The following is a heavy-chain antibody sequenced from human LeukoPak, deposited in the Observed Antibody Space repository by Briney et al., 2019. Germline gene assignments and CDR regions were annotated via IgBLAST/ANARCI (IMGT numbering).Heavy chain of an antibody. CDR3: ASSYGSGSYVFSVYFDY. V-gene: IGHV4-39*01. CDR2: IYYSGSP. CDR1: GGSTSSSSYY. D-gene: IGHD3-10*01. J-gene: IGHJ4*02. Sequence: SETLSLTCTVSGGSTSSSSYYWGWIRQPPGKGLEWIGSIYYSGSPYYNPSLKSRVTISVDTSKNQFSLKLRSVTAAATAVYFWASSYGSGSYVFSVYFDYWGQGTLVTVSS.